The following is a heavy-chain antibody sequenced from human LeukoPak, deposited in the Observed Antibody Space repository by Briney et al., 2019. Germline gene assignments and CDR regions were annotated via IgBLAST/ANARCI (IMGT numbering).Heavy chain of an antibody. D-gene: IGHD3-10*01. Sequence: PSGTLSLTCAVYGGSFSGYYWSWIRQPPGMGLEWIGEINHSGSTNYNPSLKSRVTISVDTSKNQFSLKLSSVTAADTAVYYCARGRRITMVRGVIGGLFDYWGQGTLVTVSS. CDR1: GGSFSGYY. CDR2: INHSGST. CDR3: ARGRRITMVRGVIGGLFDY. V-gene: IGHV4-34*01. J-gene: IGHJ4*02.